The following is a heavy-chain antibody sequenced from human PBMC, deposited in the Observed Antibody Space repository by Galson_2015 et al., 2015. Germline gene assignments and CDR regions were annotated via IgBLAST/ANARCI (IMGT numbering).Heavy chain of an antibody. CDR3: AKASYYYYMDV. J-gene: IGHJ6*03. Sequence: SLRLSCAASGFTFSSYGMHWVRQAPGKGLEWVAVISYDGSNKYYADSVKGRFTISRDNSKNTPYLQMNSLRAEDTAVYYCAKASYYYYMDVWGKGTTVTVSS. V-gene: IGHV3-30*18. CDR1: GFTFSSYG. CDR2: ISYDGSNK.